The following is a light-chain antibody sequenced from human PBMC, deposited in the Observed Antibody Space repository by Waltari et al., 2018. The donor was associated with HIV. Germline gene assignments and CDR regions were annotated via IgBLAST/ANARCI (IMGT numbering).Light chain of an antibody. Sequence: QSVLTQPPSVSGAPGQTVTISCTGSSSNIGARAHFDVHWYQQLPGTAPKLLIYGTTNRPSRVSDRFSGSKSGTSASLAITGLQAEDEADYYCQSYDSRQSGFWVFGGGTTLTVL. V-gene: IGLV1-40*01. CDR1: SSNIGARAHFD. CDR2: GTT. J-gene: IGLJ3*02. CDR3: QSYDSRQSGFWV.